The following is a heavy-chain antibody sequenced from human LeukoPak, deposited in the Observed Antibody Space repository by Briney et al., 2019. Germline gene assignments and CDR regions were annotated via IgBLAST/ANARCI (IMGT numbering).Heavy chain of an antibody. CDR2: VSGSGGST. D-gene: IGHD6-13*01. V-gene: IGHV3-23*01. Sequence: GGSLRLSCAASGFTFSSYAMSWVRQAPGKGLEWVSTVSGSGGSTYYADSVKGRFTISRDNAENSLYLQMNSLGAEDTAVYYCARESAAGRTRGDGFFDFWGQGTLVTVSS. CDR3: ARESAAGRTRGDGFFDF. CDR1: GFTFSSYA. J-gene: IGHJ4*02.